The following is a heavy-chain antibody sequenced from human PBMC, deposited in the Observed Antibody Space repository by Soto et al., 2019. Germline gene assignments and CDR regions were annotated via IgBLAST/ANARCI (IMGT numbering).Heavy chain of an antibody. CDR3: ARGGGSYYDY. Sequence: QVQLQQWGAGLLKPSETLSLTCAVYGGSFSGYYWSWIRQPRGKGLEWIGEINHSGSTNYNPSLKSRVTISVDTSKNQFSLKLSSVTAADTAVYYCARGGGSYYDYWGQGTLVTVSS. J-gene: IGHJ4*02. V-gene: IGHV4-34*01. CDR1: GGSFSGYY. CDR2: INHSGST. D-gene: IGHD3-16*01.